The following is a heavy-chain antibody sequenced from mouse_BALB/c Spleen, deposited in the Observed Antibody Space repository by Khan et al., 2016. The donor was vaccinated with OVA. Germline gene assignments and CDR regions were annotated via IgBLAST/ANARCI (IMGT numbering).Heavy chain of an antibody. CDR2: ISSGSSTI. J-gene: IGHJ4*01. Sequence: EVQLVESGGGLVQPGGSRKLSCAASGFTFSSFGIHWVRQAPEKGLEWVAYISSGSSTIYYADTVKGRFTISRDNPKNTLFLQMTSLRSEDTAMYYCARNGNIRVENAMDYWGQGTSVTVSS. D-gene: IGHD2-1*01. CDR3: ARNGNIRVENAMDY. V-gene: IGHV5-17*02. CDR1: GFTFSSFG.